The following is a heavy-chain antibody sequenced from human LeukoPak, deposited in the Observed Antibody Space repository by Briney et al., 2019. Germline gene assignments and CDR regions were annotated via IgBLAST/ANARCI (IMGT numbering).Heavy chain of an antibody. CDR2: INWNGGST. CDR3: ARDLRGMRYYYDSSGYYAPNY. D-gene: IGHD3-22*01. V-gene: IGHV3-20*04. J-gene: IGHJ4*02. CDR1: GFTFDDYG. Sequence: GGSLRLSCAASGFTFDDYGMSWVRQAPGKGLEWVSGINWNGGSTGYADSVKGRFTISRDNAKNSLYLQMNSLRADDTAVYYCARDLRGMRYYYDSSGYYAPNYWGQGTLVTVSS.